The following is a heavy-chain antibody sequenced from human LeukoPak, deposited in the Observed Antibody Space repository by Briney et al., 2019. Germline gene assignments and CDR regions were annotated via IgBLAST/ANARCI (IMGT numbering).Heavy chain of an antibody. CDR2: IYYSGST. D-gene: IGHD6-13*01. Sequence: LRLSCAASGFTFSDYYMNWIRQHPGKGLEWIGYIYYSGSTYYNPSLKSRVTISVDTSKNQFSLKLSSVTAADTAVYYCARDSYSSSWYAVDYWGQGTLVTVSS. CDR1: GFTFSDYY. J-gene: IGHJ4*02. V-gene: IGHV4-31*02. CDR3: ARDSYSSSWYAVDY.